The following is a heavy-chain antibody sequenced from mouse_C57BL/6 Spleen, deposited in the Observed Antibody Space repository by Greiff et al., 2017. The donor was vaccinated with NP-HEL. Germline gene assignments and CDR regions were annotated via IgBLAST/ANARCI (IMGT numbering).Heavy chain of an antibody. CDR2: INPSNGGT. V-gene: IGHV1-53*01. Sequence: VQLKQPGTELVKPGASVKLSCKASGYTFTSYWMHWVKQRPGQGLEWIGNINPSNGGTNYNEKFKSKATLTVDKSSSTAYMQLSSLTSEDSAVYYCAGYYGSSLYAMDYWGQGTSVTVSS. CDR1: GYTFTSYW. J-gene: IGHJ4*01. CDR3: AGYYGSSLYAMDY. D-gene: IGHD1-1*01.